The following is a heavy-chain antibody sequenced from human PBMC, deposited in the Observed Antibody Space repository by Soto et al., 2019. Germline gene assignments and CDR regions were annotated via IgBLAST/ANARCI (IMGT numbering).Heavy chain of an antibody. CDR1: GGTFNSYG. D-gene: IGHD1-26*01. V-gene: IGHV1-69*06. CDR2: IIPLYGTV. CDR3: ARVRVMLGVTPSYFGL. J-gene: IGHJ4*02. Sequence: GASVKVSCKASGGTFNSYGISWVRQAPGQGLDWMGVIIPLYGTVNYAQKFQGRVSITADKSTSTAYRDLNSLRSDDTAVYYCARVRVMLGVTPSYFGLCCQGTQVTVSS.